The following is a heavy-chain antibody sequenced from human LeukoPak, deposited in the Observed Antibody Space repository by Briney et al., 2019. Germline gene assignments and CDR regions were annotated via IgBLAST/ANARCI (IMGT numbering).Heavy chain of an antibody. Sequence: RASVKVSCKASGYTFTSYYMHWVRQAPGKGLEWVSGISNSGGSTYYADSVKGRFTISRDNSKNTLYLQMNSLRAEDTAVYYCARWSGYSGYDPAFDYWGQGTLVTVSS. J-gene: IGHJ4*02. CDR1: GYTFTSYY. D-gene: IGHD5-12*01. V-gene: IGHV3-23*01. CDR3: ARWSGYSGYDPAFDY. CDR2: ISNSGGST.